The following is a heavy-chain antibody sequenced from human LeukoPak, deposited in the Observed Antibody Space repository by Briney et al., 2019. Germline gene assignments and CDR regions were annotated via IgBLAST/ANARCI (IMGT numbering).Heavy chain of an antibody. CDR1: GLSFSSYD. Sequence: GGSLRLSCAASGLSFSSYDMHWVRQATGKGLEWVSAIGTKGDTYYSDSVRGRFTISRENGKNSLYLQMNSLRAGDTAVYYCTHSITMVRGVITQYFQHRGQGTLVTVSS. CDR2: IGTKGDT. V-gene: IGHV3-13*01. J-gene: IGHJ1*01. CDR3: THSITMVRGVITQYFQH. D-gene: IGHD3-10*01.